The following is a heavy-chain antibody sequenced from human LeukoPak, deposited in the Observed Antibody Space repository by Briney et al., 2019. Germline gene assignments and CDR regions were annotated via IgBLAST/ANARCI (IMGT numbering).Heavy chain of an antibody. CDR3: ARYCITPTCGVSYYGMDV. J-gene: IGHJ6*04. CDR2: ISVGGDNT. D-gene: IGHD2-2*01. Sequence: GGSLRLSCVASGFTFSSYAMSWVRQDPGKGLEWVSAISVGGDNTYYADSVKGRFTISRDNSKNTLYLQMNSLRVEDTATYHCARYCITPTCGVSYYGMDVWGKGTTVTVSS. V-gene: IGHV3-23*01. CDR1: GFTFSSYA.